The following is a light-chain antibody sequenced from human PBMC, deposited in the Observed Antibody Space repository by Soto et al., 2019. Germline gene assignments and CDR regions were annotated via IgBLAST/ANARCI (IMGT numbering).Light chain of an antibody. V-gene: IGLV1-44*01. J-gene: IGLJ3*02. CDR3: SSYTSSSTRV. CDR1: SSNVAINP. CDR2: ETD. Sequence: QSVLTQPPSVSGTPGQRVTISCSGSSSNVAINPVNWYQHLPGAAPRLLIYETDRRPSGVPDRFSASKSGTSASLAISGLTSEDESDYYCSSYTSSSTRVFGGGTKVTVL.